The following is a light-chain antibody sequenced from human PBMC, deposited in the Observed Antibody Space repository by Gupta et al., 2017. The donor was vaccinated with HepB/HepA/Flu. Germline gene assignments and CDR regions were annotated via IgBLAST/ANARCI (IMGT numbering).Light chain of an antibody. CDR2: EVS. J-gene: IGLJ3*02. V-gene: IGLV2-18*02. CDR3: SSYTSSSTSV. CDR1: SSDVGSYNR. Sequence: QSALTQPPSVPGSPGQSVTISCPGTSSDVGSYNRVSWYQQPPGTAPKLMIYEVSNRPSGVPDRFSGSKSGNTASLTISGRQAEDEADYYCSSYTSSSTSVFGGGTKLTVL.